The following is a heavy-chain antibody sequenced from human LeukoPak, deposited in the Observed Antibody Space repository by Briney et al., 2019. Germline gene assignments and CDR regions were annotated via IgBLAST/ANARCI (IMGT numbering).Heavy chain of an antibody. CDR3: ARGSGDVEYFDY. CDR2: IGTAGDT. Sequence: PGGSLRLSCAASGFTFSSYDMHWVRQATGKGLEWVSAIGTAGDTYYPGSVRGRFTISRENAKNSLYLQMNSLRAEDTAVYYCARGSGDVEYFDYWGQGTLVTVSS. D-gene: IGHD1-26*01. J-gene: IGHJ4*02. V-gene: IGHV3-13*01. CDR1: GFTFSSYD.